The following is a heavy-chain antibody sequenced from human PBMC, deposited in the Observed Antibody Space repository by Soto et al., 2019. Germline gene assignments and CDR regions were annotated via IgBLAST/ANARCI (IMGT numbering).Heavy chain of an antibody. CDR2: INPADAT. D-gene: IGHD2-8*02. Sequence: GVTLRLSCAASGFRHNDADYNCVRQAPGKGLEWNGHINPADATEYADSVRGRITVTRDNTRTTVSLHLHSVTAADTALYECARSTGDYNSFGSWGQGTRGTASS. CDR3: ARSTGDYNSFGS. V-gene: IGHV3-48*03. J-gene: IGHJ5*01. CDR1: GFRHNDAD.